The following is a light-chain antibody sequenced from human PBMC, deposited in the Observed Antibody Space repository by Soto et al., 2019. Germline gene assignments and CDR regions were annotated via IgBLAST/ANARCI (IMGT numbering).Light chain of an antibody. Sequence: NFMLTQSHSVSESPGKTVTISCTRSSGSIARNHVQWYQQRPGSAPTTVIYKNDQRPSGVPDRFSGSIDSSSNSASLTISRLKTEDEADYYCQSFDSNSLIFGGGTKLTVL. V-gene: IGLV6-57*04. CDR2: KND. CDR1: SGSIARNH. CDR3: QSFDSNSLI. J-gene: IGLJ2*01.